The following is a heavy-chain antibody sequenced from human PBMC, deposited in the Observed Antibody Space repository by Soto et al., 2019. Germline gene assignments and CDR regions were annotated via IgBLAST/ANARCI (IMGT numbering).Heavy chain of an antibody. D-gene: IGHD3-22*01. J-gene: IGHJ4*02. CDR2: IKSKTDGGTT. CDR1: GFTFSNAW. Sequence: GGSLRLSCAASGFTFSNAWMSWVRQAPGKGLEWVGRIKSKTDGGTTDYAAPVKGRFTISRDDSKNTLYLQMNSLKTEDTAVYYCTSDPVTVIVVVIDDYWGQGTLVTVSS. CDR3: TSDPVTVIVVVIDDY. V-gene: IGHV3-15*01.